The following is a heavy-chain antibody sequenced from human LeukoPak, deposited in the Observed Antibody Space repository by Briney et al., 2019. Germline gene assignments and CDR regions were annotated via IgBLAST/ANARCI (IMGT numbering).Heavy chain of an antibody. CDR2: INHSGST. D-gene: IGHD1-26*01. V-gene: IGHV4-34*01. CDR3: ARSRAFNSGAFDP. Sequence: SETLSLTCAVYGGSFSGYYWNWIRQPPGKGLEWIGEINHSGSTNYNPSLKSRVTISVDTSKNQFSLRLNSVTAADTAVYYCARSRAFNSGAFDPWGQGSLVTVSS. J-gene: IGHJ5*02. CDR1: GGSFSGYY.